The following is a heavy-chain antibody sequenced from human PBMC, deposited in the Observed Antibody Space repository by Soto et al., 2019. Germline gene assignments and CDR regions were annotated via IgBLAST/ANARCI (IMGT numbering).Heavy chain of an antibody. J-gene: IGHJ4*02. V-gene: IGHV3-73*01. CDR2: IRSKVNSYAT. CDR1: GFTFSGSA. Sequence: GGSLRLSCAASGFTFSGSAMHWVRQASGKGLEWIGRIRSKVNSYATAYAASVKGRFTISRDDSKNTAYLQMNSLRIEDTAVYYCTRHVTGTILRGDLWGQGTLVTVSS. D-gene: IGHD1-1*01. CDR3: TRHVTGTILRGDL.